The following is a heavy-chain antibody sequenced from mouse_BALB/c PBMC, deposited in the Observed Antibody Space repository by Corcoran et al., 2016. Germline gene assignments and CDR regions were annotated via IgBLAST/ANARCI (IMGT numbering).Heavy chain of an antibody. J-gene: IGHJ3*01. Sequence: QIQLVQSGPELKKPGETVKISCKASGYTFTNYGMNWVKQAPGKGLKWMGWINTYTGEPTYADDFKGRFAFSLETSASTAYLQINNLKNEDMATYFCARAEGCAYWGQGTLVTVSA. V-gene: IGHV9-1*02. CDR2: INTYTGEP. CDR1: GYTFTNYG. CDR3: ARAEGCAY.